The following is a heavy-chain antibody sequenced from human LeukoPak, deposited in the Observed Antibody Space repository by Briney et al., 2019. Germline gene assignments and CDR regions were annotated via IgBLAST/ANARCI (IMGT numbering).Heavy chain of an antibody. J-gene: IGHJ4*02. V-gene: IGHV4-30-4*01. CDR3: VRVKEYFDY. CDR2: IHYSGST. CDR1: GGSISSGGYY. Sequence: SETLSLTCTVSGGSISSGGYYWSWIRQPPGKGLEWIGYIHYSGSTYYNPSLKSRVTISVHTSNNQFFLKLSSVTAADTAVYYCVRVKEYFDYWGQGTLVTVSS.